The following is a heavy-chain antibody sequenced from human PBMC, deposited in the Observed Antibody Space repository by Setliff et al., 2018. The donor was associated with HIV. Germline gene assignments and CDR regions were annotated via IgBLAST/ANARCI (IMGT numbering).Heavy chain of an antibody. Sequence: LRLSCAPSGFTFSSYYMTWVRQAPGKGLEWVAHTNPDGREVNYGDAVRGRFTISRDNTKNSLFLQMSGLRVDDTAVYFCARAVMRSLDYWGQGTLVTVSS. CDR2: TNPDGREV. CDR3: ARAVMRSLDY. CDR1: GFTFSSYY. J-gene: IGHJ4*02. D-gene: IGHD2-21*01. V-gene: IGHV3-7*04.